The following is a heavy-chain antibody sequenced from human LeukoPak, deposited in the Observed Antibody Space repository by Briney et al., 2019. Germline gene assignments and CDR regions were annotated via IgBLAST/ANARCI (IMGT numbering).Heavy chain of an antibody. CDR2: MNPNSGNT. V-gene: IGHV1-8*03. CDR3: ARTYSSGWDYYYYMDV. CDR1: GYTFTSYV. Sequence: GASVKVSCKASGYTFTSYVISWVRQATGHGLEWMGWMNPNSGNTGYAQKLQGRVTITRNTSISTAYMELSSLRSEDTAVYYCARTYSSGWDYYYYMDVWGKGTTVTVSS. J-gene: IGHJ6*03. D-gene: IGHD6-19*01.